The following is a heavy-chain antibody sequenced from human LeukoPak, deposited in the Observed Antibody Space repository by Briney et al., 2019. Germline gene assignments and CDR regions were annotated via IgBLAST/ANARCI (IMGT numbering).Heavy chain of an antibody. D-gene: IGHD5-24*01. CDR2: IYHSGST. CDR3: ARAPIRSAPFDY. Sequence: SQILSLTCAVSGGPISSGGYSWSWIRQPPGKGLEWIGYIYHSGSTYYNPSLKSRVTISVDRSKNQFSLKLSSVTAADTAVYYCARAPIRSAPFDYWGQGTLVTASS. CDR1: GGPISSGGYS. J-gene: IGHJ4*02. V-gene: IGHV4-30-2*01.